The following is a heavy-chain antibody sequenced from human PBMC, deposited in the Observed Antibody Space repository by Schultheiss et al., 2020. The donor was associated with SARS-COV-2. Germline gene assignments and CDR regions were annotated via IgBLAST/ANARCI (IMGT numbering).Heavy chain of an antibody. CDR2: INAGNGNT. CDR1: GYTFTSYA. V-gene: IGHV1-3*01. CDR3: ARDHIVEMATIGY. J-gene: IGHJ4*02. D-gene: IGHD5-24*01. Sequence: ASVKVSCKASGYTFTSYAMHWVRQAPGQRLEWMGWINAGNGNTKYSQKFQGRVTITRDTSASTAYMELSSLRSEDTAVYYCARDHIVEMATIGYWGQGTLVTVSS.